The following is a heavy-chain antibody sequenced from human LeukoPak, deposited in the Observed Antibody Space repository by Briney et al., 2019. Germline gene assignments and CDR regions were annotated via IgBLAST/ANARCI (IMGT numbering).Heavy chain of an antibody. J-gene: IGHJ4*02. CDR2: VYNDKSE. D-gene: IGHD3-22*01. Sequence: GGSLRLSCAASGFTFSSYGMHWVRQAPGKGLEWVAVVYNDKSEYYADSVKGRFTISRDNSKNTLYMQMNSLRVEDTALYYCARGSAYYYGHWGQETLVTVSS. CDR3: ARGSAYYYGH. V-gene: IGHV3-33*03. CDR1: GFTFSSYG.